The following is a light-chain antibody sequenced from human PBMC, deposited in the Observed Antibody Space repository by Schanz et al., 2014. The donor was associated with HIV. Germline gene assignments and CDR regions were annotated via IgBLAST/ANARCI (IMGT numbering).Light chain of an antibody. J-gene: IGKJ3*01. Sequence: ETVLTQSPGSLSLSPGERATLSCRASQTVSSNSLGWYQQKRGQVPRLLIYSASRRANGIPDRFSGSGSGTDFTLTISRLKPEDFAVYYCQHYGSSFGPGTKVDIK. CDR2: SAS. CDR3: QHYGSS. V-gene: IGKV3-20*01. CDR1: QTVSSNS.